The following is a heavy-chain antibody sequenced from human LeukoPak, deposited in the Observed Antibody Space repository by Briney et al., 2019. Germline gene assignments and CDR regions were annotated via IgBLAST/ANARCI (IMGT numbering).Heavy chain of an antibody. J-gene: IGHJ3*02. CDR3: ARLTGCSSTSCYDAFDI. Sequence: GESLKISCKGSGYSFTSYWIGWVRQMPGKGLEWMGIIYPGDSDTRYSPSFQGQVTISADKSISTAYLQWSSLEASDTAMYYCARLTGCSSTSCYDAFDIWGQGTMVTVSS. V-gene: IGHV5-51*01. CDR1: GYSFTSYW. D-gene: IGHD2-2*01. CDR2: IYPGDSDT.